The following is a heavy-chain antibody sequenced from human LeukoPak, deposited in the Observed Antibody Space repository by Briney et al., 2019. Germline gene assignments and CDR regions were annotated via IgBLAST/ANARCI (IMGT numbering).Heavy chain of an antibody. CDR2: IIPILGIA. Sequence: VASVKVSCKASGGTFSSYAISWVRQAPGQGLEWMGRIIPILGIANYAQKFQGRVTITADKSTSTAYMELSSLRSEDTAVYYCARAVQLERRYFDYWGQGTLVTVSS. D-gene: IGHD1-1*01. V-gene: IGHV1-69*04. CDR3: ARAVQLERRYFDY. J-gene: IGHJ4*02. CDR1: GGTFSSYA.